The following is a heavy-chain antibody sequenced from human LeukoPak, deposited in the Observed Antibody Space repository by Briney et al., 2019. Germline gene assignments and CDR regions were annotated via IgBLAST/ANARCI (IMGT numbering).Heavy chain of an antibody. CDR1: GYSISSGYY. D-gene: IGHD3-22*01. CDR2: IYHSGST. V-gene: IGHV4-38-2*02. CDR3: ARGNYDSSADLDC. J-gene: IGHJ4*02. Sequence: SETLSLTCTVSGYSISSGYYWGWIRQPPGKGLEWIGSIYHSGSTYYNPSLKSRVTISVDTSKNQFSLKLSSVTAADTAVYYCARGNYDSSADLDCWGQGTLVTVSS.